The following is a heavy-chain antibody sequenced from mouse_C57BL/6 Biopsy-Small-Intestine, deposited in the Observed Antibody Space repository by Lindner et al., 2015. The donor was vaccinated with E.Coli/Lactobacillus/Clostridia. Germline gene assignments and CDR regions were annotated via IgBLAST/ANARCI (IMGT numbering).Heavy chain of an antibody. J-gene: IGHJ3*01. D-gene: IGHD2-2*01. CDR3: AREHFDILAGYSLEAGAFDF. CDR1: GYTFIAFG. V-gene: IGHV1-7*01. CDR2: ISAYNGNT. Sequence: SVKVSCKASGYTFIAFGFSWVRQAPGQGLEWVGWISAYNGNTNYAQRFHDRVTLTTDTSTNTAFMELRSLKSDDTAVYYCAREHFDILAGYSLEAGAFDFWGQGTMITVPS.